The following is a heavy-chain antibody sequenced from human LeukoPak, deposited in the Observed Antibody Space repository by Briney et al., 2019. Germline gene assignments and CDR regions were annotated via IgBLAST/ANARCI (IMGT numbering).Heavy chain of an antibody. Sequence: SETLSLTCAVSGYSISSGYYWGWIRQPPGKGLEWIGEINHSGSTNYNPSLKSRVTISVDTSKSQFSLKLNSVTAADTAVYFCARGGIVTAGTKWLNYWGQGTLVTVSS. CDR2: INHSGST. J-gene: IGHJ4*02. D-gene: IGHD6-13*01. V-gene: IGHV4-38-2*01. CDR1: GYSISSGYY. CDR3: ARGGIVTAGTKWLNY.